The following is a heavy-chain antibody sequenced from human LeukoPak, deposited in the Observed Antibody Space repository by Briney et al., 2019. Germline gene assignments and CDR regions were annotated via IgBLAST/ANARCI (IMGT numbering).Heavy chain of an antibody. Sequence: SETLSLTCTVSGGPISSYYWSWIRQPPGKGLEWIGYIYYSGSTNYNPSLKSRVTMSVDTSKNQFSLKLSSVTAADTAVYYCARGSSSWGQGTLVTVSS. CDR1: GGPISSYY. CDR2: IYYSGST. J-gene: IGHJ4*02. V-gene: IGHV4-59*12. D-gene: IGHD6-13*01. CDR3: ARGSSS.